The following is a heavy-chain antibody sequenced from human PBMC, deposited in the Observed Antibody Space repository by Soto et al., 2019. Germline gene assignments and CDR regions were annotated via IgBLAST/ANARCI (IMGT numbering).Heavy chain of an antibody. CDR2: ISYDGSNK. V-gene: IGHV3-30-3*01. D-gene: IGHD1-1*01. CDR1: GFTFSSYA. Sequence: PGGSLRLSCAASGFTFSSYAMHWVRQAPGKGLEWVAVISYDGSNKYYADYVKGRFTISRDNSKNTLYLQMNSLRAEDTAVYYCAIDLLTTGTYLNYYYYGMDVWGQGTTVTVSS. CDR3: AIDLLTTGTYLNYYYYGMDV. J-gene: IGHJ6*02.